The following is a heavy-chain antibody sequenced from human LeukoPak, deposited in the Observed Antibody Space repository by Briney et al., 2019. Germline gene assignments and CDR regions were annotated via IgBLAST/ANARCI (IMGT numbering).Heavy chain of an antibody. CDR2: IIPIFGTA. CDR3: ASDNRIAAARGAYNLDY. J-gene: IGHJ4*02. CDR1: GGTFSSYA. D-gene: IGHD6-13*01. Sequence: SVKVSCKASGGTFSSYAISWVRQAPGQGLEWMGGIIPIFGTANYAQKFQGRVTITTDESTSTAYMELSSLRSEDTAVYYCASDNRIAAARGAYNLDYWGQGTLVTVSS. V-gene: IGHV1-69*05.